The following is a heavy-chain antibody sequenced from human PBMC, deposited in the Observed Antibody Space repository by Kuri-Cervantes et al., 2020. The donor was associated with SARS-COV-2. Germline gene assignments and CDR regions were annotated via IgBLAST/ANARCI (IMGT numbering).Heavy chain of an antibody. V-gene: IGHV4-59*08. CDR3: ARCSRIVADYWYFGV. CDR2: IYYSGST. Sequence: SETLSLTCTVSGGSISSHYWSWIRQPPGKGLEWIGYIYYSGSTNYNPSLKIRVTISVDTSKNQFSLKLSSVTAADTAVYYCARCSRIVADYWYFGVWGRGTLVAVSS. J-gene: IGHJ2*01. D-gene: IGHD1-26*01. CDR1: GGSISSHY.